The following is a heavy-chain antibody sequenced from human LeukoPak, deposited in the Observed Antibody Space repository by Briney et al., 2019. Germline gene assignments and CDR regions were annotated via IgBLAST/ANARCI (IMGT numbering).Heavy chain of an antibody. CDR3: ARSLLRPIPGELVGSTQLPWFDP. CDR2: ISYDGSNK. D-gene: IGHD1-26*01. V-gene: IGHV3-30*04. CDR1: GFTFSSYA. J-gene: IGHJ5*02. Sequence: PGGSLRLSCAASGFTFSSYAMHWVRQAPGKGLEWVAVISYDGSNKYYADSVKGRFTISRDNSKNTLYLQMNSLRAEDTAVYYCARSLLRPIPGELVGSTQLPWFDPWGQGTLVTVSS.